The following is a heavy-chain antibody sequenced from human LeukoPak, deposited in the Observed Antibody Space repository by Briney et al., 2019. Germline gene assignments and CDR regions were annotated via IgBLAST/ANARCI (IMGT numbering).Heavy chain of an antibody. Sequence: GASVKVSCKASGYTFTGYYMHWVRQAPGQGLEWMGWINPNSGGTNYAQKFQGRVTMTRDTSISTAYMELSSLRSEDTAMYYCARGQSGGYVVDYHYHMDVWGKGTTVTVSS. CDR3: ARGQSGGYVVDYHYHMDV. CDR1: GYTFTGYY. CDR2: INPNSGGT. V-gene: IGHV1-2*02. J-gene: IGHJ6*03. D-gene: IGHD5-12*01.